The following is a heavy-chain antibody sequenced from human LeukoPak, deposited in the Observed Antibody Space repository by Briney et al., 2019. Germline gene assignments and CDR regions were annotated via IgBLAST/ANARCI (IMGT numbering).Heavy chain of an antibody. D-gene: IGHD5-24*01. CDR3: ARDPLAVAINTYG. J-gene: IGHJ4*02. CDR1: GVTVSNNF. Sequence: PGGSLRLSCAASGVTVSNNFMLWVRQAPGKGLEWVSLIYSGGDTHYADSVKGRFTISRDNSKNTLYLQMNNLRAEDTAVYYCARDPLAVAINTYGWGQGTLVTVSS. CDR2: IYSGGDT. V-gene: IGHV3-66*01.